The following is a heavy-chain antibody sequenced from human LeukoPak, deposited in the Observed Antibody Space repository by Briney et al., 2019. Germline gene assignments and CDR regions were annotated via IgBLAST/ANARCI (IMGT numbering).Heavy chain of an antibody. V-gene: IGHV4-61*09. J-gene: IGHJ4*02. Sequence: PSETLSLTCTVSGDSINSGNNYWSWIRQPAGKGPEWIGHIYSSGTTNYNPSLKSRVTMSVDTSKNQFSLKLTSVTAADTAVYYCAREAGSYDSSGYYSLYYSFDCWGQGTLVTVSS. D-gene: IGHD3-22*01. CDR1: GDSINSGNNY. CDR3: AREAGSYDSSGYYSLYYSFDC. CDR2: IYSSGTT.